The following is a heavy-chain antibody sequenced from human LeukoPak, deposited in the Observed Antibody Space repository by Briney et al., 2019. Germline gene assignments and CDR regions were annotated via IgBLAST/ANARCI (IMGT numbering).Heavy chain of an antibody. Sequence: GGSLKLSCAASGFTFSNAWMSWVRQAPGKGLEWVGRTKSKTDGGTTDYAAPVKGRFTISRDDSKNTLYLQMNSLKTEDTAVYYCARTGGYYYDSSGIHTWDYWGQGTLVTVSS. CDR3: ARTGGYYYDSSGIHTWDY. J-gene: IGHJ4*02. V-gene: IGHV3-15*01. D-gene: IGHD3-22*01. CDR2: TKSKTDGGTT. CDR1: GFTFSNAW.